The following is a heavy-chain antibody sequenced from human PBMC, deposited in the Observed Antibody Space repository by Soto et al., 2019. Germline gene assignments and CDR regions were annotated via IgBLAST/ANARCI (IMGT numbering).Heavy chain of an antibody. CDR3: AKDTDRRSGYF. CDR2: IDKRGGDT. D-gene: IGHD1-26*01. V-gene: IGHV3-23*05. Sequence: EVQLLESGGDLVQPGGSLRLSCAASGFTFTNYLMTWVRQAPGKGLEWVSSIDKRGGDTYYADSVKGRFTISRDNAKNTRYRQMNGLRAEDTALYYWAKDTDRRSGYFWGQGTLVTVSS. J-gene: IGHJ4*02. CDR1: GFTFTNYL.